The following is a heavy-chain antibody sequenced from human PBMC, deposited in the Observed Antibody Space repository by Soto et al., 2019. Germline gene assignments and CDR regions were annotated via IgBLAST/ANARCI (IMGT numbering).Heavy chain of an antibody. CDR1: GRTFSSYA. Sequence: QVQLVQSGAEVKKPGSSVKVSCKASGRTFSSYAISWGRQAPGQGLEWMGGIIPIFGTANYAQKVQGRVTIDADESTSTAYMELTSLRSEDTAVYYCARAWGSGSYSYYFDYWGQGTLVTVSS. CDR2: IIPIFGTA. J-gene: IGHJ4*02. V-gene: IGHV1-69*01. CDR3: ARAWGSGSYSYYFDY. D-gene: IGHD1-26*01.